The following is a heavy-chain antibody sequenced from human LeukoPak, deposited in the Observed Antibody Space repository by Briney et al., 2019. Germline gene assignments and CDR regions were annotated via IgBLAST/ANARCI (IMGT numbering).Heavy chain of an antibody. Sequence: PGGSLRLSCTASGFTFGDYAMSWVRQAPGKGLEWVSGIKWNGGSTGYADSVKGRFTISRDNAKNSLSLQMNSLRAEDTAFYYCARDGGDCAGDSCYVDYWGQGTLVTVSS. D-gene: IGHD2-21*01. CDR1: GFTFGDYA. CDR3: ARDGGDCAGDSCYVDY. CDR2: IKWNGGST. J-gene: IGHJ4*02. V-gene: IGHV3-20*04.